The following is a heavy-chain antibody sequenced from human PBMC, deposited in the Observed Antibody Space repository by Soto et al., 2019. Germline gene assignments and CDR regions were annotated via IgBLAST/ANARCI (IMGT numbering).Heavy chain of an antibody. D-gene: IGHD1-20*01. CDR2: VTANGGST. V-gene: IGHV3-23*01. J-gene: IGHJ6*02. CDR1: GFTFSVYA. Sequence: HPGGSLRLSCAATGFTFSVYAMTWVRQAPGKGLEWVSAVTANGGSTYSADSVKGRFTISRDNSKNTLYLQMNSLRAEDTAVYYCAKDITLSDVWGQGTTVTVSS. CDR3: AKDITLSDV.